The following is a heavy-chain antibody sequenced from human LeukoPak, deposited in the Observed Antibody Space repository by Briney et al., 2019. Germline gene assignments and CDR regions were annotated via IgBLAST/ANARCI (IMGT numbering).Heavy chain of an antibody. Sequence: SETLSLTCTVSGYSISSGYYWGWIRQPPGKGLEWIGSIYHSGSTYYNPSLKSRVTISVDTSKNQFSLKLSSVTAADTAVYNCARWVAVRFDPWGQGTLVTVSS. J-gene: IGHJ5*02. CDR3: ARWVAVRFDP. CDR1: GYSISSGYY. V-gene: IGHV4-38-2*02. D-gene: IGHD2-15*01. CDR2: IYHSGST.